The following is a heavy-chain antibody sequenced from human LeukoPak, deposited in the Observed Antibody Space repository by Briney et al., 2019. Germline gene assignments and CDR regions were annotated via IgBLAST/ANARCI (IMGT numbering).Heavy chain of an antibody. D-gene: IGHD5-12*01. CDR2: TNPNSGGT. CDR1: GYTFTGYY. CDR3: ARGGVATEFDY. J-gene: IGHJ4*02. Sequence: GASVKVSCKASGYTFTGYYMHWVRQAPGQGLEWMGWTNPNSGGTKYAQKFQGRVTMTRDTSISTAYMELSRLRSDDTAVYYCARGGVATEFDYWGQGTLVTVSS. V-gene: IGHV1-2*02.